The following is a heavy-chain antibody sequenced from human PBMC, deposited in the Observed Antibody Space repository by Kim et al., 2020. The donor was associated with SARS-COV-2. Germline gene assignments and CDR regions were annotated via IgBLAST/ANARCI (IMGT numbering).Heavy chain of an antibody. Sequence: GGSLRLSCAASGFTFDDYAMHWVRQAPGKGLEWVSGISWNSGSIGYADSVKGRFTISRDNAKNSLYLQMNSLRAEDTALYYCAKDISSSSWYGQVTYYYYYGMDVWGQGTTVTVSS. V-gene: IGHV3-9*01. D-gene: IGHD6-13*01. J-gene: IGHJ6*02. CDR2: ISWNSGSI. CDR3: AKDISSSSWYGQVTYYYYYGMDV. CDR1: GFTFDDYA.